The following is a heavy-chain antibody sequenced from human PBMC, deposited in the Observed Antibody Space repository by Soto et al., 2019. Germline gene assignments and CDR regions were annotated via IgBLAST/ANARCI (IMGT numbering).Heavy chain of an antibody. CDR2: ISYDGSNK. D-gene: IGHD2-15*01. CDR1: GFTFRIYA. CDR3: ARGDREDIAVVVGARPGEYGVDV. Sequence: QVQLVESGGGVVQPGRSLRLSCAASGFTFRIYAMHRVRQAPGKGPECVAVISYDGSNKFYRDSVKGRFTISRDNSKKRLYMPINSLGYEDTAVYYCARGDREDIAVVVGARPGEYGVDVWGQGTTVTVSS. J-gene: IGHJ6*02. V-gene: IGHV3-30-3*01.